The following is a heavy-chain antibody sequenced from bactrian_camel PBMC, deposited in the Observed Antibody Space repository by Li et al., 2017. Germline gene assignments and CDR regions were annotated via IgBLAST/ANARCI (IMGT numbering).Heavy chain of an antibody. CDR2: IDSDGSI. CDR3: AAGALVACYTDYKYLEL. Sequence: HVQLVESGGGSVQIGGTLTLACTASRGFDDRDAEWGWFRQAPGAQCEMVATIDSDGSITYTPSVTDRFTISEDNAKNALYLQMNLLKPEDTAMYYCAAGALVACYTDYKYLELWGQGTQVTVS. V-gene: IGHV3S53*01. CDR1: RGFDDRDA. J-gene: IGHJ2*01. D-gene: IGHD2*01.